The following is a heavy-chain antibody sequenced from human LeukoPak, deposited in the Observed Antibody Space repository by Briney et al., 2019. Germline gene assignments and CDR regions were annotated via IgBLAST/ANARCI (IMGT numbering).Heavy chain of an antibody. CDR3: ARFIAVSGHDAFDI. V-gene: IGHV4-59*01. J-gene: IGHJ3*02. CDR1: GGSISSDY. Sequence: PSETLSLTCTVSGGSISSDYWSWIRQPPGKGLEWIGYISYSGSTTYNFSFKSRVTISVDTSKNQFSLKLTSVTAADTAVYFCARFIAVSGHDAFDIWGQWTMVTVSS. D-gene: IGHD6-19*01. CDR2: ISYSGST.